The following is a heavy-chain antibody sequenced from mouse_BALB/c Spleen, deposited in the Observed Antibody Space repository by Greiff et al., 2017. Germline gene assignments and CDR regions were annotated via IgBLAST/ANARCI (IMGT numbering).Heavy chain of an antibody. Sequence: VQRVESGAELVKPGASVKLSCKASGYTFTSYYMYWVKQRPGQGLEWIGEINPSNGGTNFNEKFKSKATLTVDKSSSTAYMQLSSLTSEDSAVYYCTRRWLHYFDYWGQGTTLTVSS. CDR1: GYTFTSYY. D-gene: IGHD2-3*01. CDR3: TRRWLHYFDY. J-gene: IGHJ2*01. CDR2: INPSNGGT. V-gene: IGHV1S81*02.